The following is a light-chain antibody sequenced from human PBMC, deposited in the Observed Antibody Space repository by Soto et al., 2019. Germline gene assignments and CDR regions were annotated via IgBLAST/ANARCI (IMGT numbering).Light chain of an antibody. CDR3: QQYNSYST. CDR1: QSISSW. Sequence: DIQMTQSPSTLSASVGDRVTIPCRASQSISSWLAWYQQKPGKAPKLLIYDASSLESGVPSRFSGSGSGTEFTLTISSLQPEDFASYYCQQYNSYSTFGQGTKVDI. J-gene: IGKJ1*01. V-gene: IGKV1-5*01. CDR2: DAS.